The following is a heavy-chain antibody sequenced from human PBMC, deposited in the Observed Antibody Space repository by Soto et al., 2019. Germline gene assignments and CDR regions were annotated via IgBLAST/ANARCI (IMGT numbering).Heavy chain of an antibody. J-gene: IGHJ5*02. CDR1: GGSISSYY. CDR2: IYYSGRT. CDR3: ARDLGSGSYPNWFDP. V-gene: IGHV4-59*01. D-gene: IGHD3-10*01. Sequence: SETLSLTCTVSGGSISSYYWSWIRQPPGKGLEWIGYIYYSGRTNYNPSLKSRVTISVDTSKNQFSLKLSSVTAADTAVYYCARDLGSGSYPNWFDPWGQGTLVTVSS.